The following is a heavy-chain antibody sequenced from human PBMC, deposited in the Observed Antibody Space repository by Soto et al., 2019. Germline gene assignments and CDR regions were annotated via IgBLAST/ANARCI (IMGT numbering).Heavy chain of an antibody. D-gene: IGHD3-10*02. J-gene: IGHJ4*02. CDR1: GFTFSSYW. Sequence: EVQLVESGGGLVQPGGSLSLSCAASGFTFSSYWMSWVRQAPGKGLEWVAHIKQNGSEKYYVDSVKGRFTISRDNATKSPSMHLIRLKSAATAASYSATERCAGSPQENRFVYWGQGTLVTVSS. V-gene: IGHV3-7*03. CDR2: IKQNGSEK. CDR3: ATERCAGSPQENRFVY.